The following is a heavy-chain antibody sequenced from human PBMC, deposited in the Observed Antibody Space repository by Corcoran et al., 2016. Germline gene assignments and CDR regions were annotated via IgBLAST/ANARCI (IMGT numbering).Heavy chain of an antibody. CDR1: GYTLTGDY. CDR3: AGSVEMATIYGY. J-gene: IGHJ4*02. V-gene: IGHV1-2*02. D-gene: IGHD5-12*01. Sequence: QVQLVQSGAEVKKPGASMKVSCKAAGYTLTGDYMHWVRQAPGQGLVWMGWINPNSGGTNYAQKVQGRVTITMDTSISTAYMELSRPRSDDTAVYYSAGSVEMATIYGYWGQGTLVTVSS. CDR2: INPNSGGT.